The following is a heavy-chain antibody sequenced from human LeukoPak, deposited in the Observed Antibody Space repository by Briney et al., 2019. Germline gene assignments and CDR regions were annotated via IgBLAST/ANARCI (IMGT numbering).Heavy chain of an antibody. J-gene: IGHJ5*02. Sequence: SETLSLTCTVSGGSISSYYWSWIRQPPGKGLEWIGYIYYSGSTNYNPSLKSRVTISVDTSKNQFSLKLSSVTAADTAVYYCARSIAVAEDWFDPWGQGTLVTVSS. V-gene: IGHV4-59*01. CDR2: IYYSGST. CDR1: GGSISSYY. CDR3: ARSIAVAEDWFDP. D-gene: IGHD6-19*01.